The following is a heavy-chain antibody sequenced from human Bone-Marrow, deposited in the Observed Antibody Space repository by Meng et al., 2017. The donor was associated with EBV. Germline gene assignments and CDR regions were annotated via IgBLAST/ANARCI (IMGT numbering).Heavy chain of an antibody. Sequence: VHRQHWGGGRLRSSGPGSHNCGGDGGAFSCSHWGWIRQPPGKGLEWIGEINHSESTNYNPSLKSRVTISVDTSKNQFSLKLSTVTAADTAVYYCARGQSDYYGSLNKRTDYWGQGTLVTVSS. V-gene: IGHV4-34*01. CDR2: INHSEST. CDR1: GGAFSCSH. J-gene: IGHJ4*02. D-gene: IGHD3-10*01. CDR3: ARGQSDYYGSLNKRTDY.